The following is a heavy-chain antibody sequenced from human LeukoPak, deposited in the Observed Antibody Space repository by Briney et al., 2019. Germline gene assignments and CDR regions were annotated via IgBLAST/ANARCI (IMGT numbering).Heavy chain of an antibody. CDR2: INPSGST. D-gene: IGHD3-9*01. CDR3: ARPSRYEILTGSVYYIEA. V-gene: IGHV4-4*09. J-gene: IGHJ6*03. Sequence: SETLSLTCTVSGGSISGYYWSWIRQPPGKGLEWIGYINPSGSTNYNPSLKSRVTISVDTSKNQFSLKLSSVTAADTAVYYCARPSRYEILTGSVYYIEASGKGAT. CDR1: GGSISGYY.